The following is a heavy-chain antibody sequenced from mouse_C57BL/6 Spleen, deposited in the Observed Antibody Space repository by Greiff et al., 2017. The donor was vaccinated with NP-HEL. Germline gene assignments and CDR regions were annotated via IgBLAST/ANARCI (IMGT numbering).Heavy chain of an antibody. D-gene: IGHD2-3*01. CDR1: GYSITSGYY. CDR2: ISYDGSN. V-gene: IGHV3-6*01. CDR3: AKEGIYDGYRGAY. Sequence: EVQLQESGPGLVKPSQSLSLTCSVTGYSITSGYYWNLLRQFPGNKQEWMGYISYDGSNNYNPSLKNRISITRDTSKNQFFLKLNSVTTEDTATYYCAKEGIYDGYRGAYWGQGTLVTVSA. J-gene: IGHJ3*01.